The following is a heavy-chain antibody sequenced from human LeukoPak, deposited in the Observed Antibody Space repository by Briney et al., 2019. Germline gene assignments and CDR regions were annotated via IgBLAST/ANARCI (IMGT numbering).Heavy chain of an antibody. CDR3: ARGESFAFDV. CDR2: ISRAGDRT. V-gene: IGHV3-23*01. Sequence: GGSLRLSCVGSGFISSGYDMGGFGRAPGKGLEWVSSISRAGDRTYYEDSVKGRFTISRDNSRNTMYLQMNSQRAEDTAVYYCARGESFAFDVWGQGTMVTVSS. J-gene: IGHJ3*01. CDR1: GFISSGYD.